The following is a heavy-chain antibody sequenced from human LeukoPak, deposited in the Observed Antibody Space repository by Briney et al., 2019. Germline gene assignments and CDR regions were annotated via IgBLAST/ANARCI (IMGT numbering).Heavy chain of an antibody. Sequence: GESLKISCKGSAYNFANYWIGWVRQMPGKGLEWMGIIYPGDSDTRYSRSFQGQVTISADKSISTAYLQWSSLKASDTAMYYCARHGGTVGAELDYWGQGTLVTVSS. J-gene: IGHJ4*02. CDR2: IYPGDSDT. CDR1: AYNFANYW. CDR3: ARHGGTVGAELDY. D-gene: IGHD3/OR15-3a*01. V-gene: IGHV5-51*01.